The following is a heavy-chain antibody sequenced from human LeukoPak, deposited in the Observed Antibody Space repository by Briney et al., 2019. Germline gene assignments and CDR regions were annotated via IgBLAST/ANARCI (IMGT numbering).Heavy chain of an antibody. J-gene: IGHJ4*02. CDR3: ARDKWLTTTHYFDY. D-gene: IGHD4-11*01. V-gene: IGHV3-23*01. CDR2: ISGSGGST. Sequence: GGSLRLSCAASGFTFSSYAMSWVRQAPGKGLEWVSAISGSGGSTYYADSVKGRFTISRDNSKNTLYLQMNSLRAEDTAVYYCARDKWLTTTHYFDYWGQGTLVTVSS. CDR1: GFTFSSYA.